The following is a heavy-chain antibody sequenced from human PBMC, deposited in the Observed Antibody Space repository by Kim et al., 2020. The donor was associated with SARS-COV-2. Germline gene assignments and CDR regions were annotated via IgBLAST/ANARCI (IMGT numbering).Heavy chain of an antibody. D-gene: IGHD4-4*01. Sequence: SETLSLTCAVYGGSFSGYYWSWIRQPPGKGLEWSGEINHSGSTNYNPSLKSRVTISVDTSKNQFSLKLSSVTAADTAVYYCAVTSVYSSDYWGQGTLVTVSS. CDR1: GGSFSGYY. J-gene: IGHJ4*02. CDR2: INHSGST. V-gene: IGHV4-34*01. CDR3: AVTSVYSSDY.